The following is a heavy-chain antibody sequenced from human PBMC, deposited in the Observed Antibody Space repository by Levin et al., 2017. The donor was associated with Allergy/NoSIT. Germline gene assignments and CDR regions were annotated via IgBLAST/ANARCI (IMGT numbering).Heavy chain of an antibody. Sequence: SETLSLTCAVYGESFIGYYWSWIRQTPGKGLEWIGEVSRRGSTKYNPSLGSRVTISIDTSKNQFSLRLSSVTADDTAIYYCVRTYTYGSVFDYWSQGLLVTVSS. J-gene: IGHJ4*02. V-gene: IGHV4-34*01. D-gene: IGHD5-18*01. CDR1: GESFIGYY. CDR3: VRTYTYGSVFDY. CDR2: VSRRGST.